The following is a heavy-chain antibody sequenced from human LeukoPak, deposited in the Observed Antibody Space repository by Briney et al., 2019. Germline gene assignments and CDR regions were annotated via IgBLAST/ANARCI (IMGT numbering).Heavy chain of an antibody. CDR2: ISSSSSYI. Sequence: PGGSLRLSCAASGFTFSSYSMNWVRQAPGKGLEWVSSISSSSSYIYYADSVKGRFTISRDNAKNSLYLQMNSLRAEDTAVYYCARVSHSSGWYGPFDYWAQGTLVTVSS. J-gene: IGHJ4*02. V-gene: IGHV3-21*01. CDR3: ARVSHSSGWYGPFDY. CDR1: GFTFSSYS. D-gene: IGHD6-19*01.